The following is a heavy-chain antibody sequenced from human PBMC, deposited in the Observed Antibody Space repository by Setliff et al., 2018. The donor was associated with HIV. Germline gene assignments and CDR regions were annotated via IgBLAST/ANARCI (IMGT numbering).Heavy chain of an antibody. D-gene: IGHD6-19*01. Sequence: TSETLSLTCTVSGGSISSSSYYWGWIRQPPGKGLEWIGSIYYSGSTYYNPSLKSRVTISVDTSKNQFSLKLSSVTAADTAVYYCARPGTSGWLYFDYWGQGTLVTVSS. CDR2: IYYSGST. J-gene: IGHJ4*02. V-gene: IGHV4-39*01. CDR3: ARPGTSGWLYFDY. CDR1: GGSISSSSYY.